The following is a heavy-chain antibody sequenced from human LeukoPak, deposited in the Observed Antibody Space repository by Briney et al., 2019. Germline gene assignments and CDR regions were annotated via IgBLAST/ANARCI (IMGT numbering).Heavy chain of an antibody. CDR1: GGSISSGGYY. CDR3: ARGLGSPPGITIFGVVNGGYYFDY. Sequence: SQTLSLTCTVSGGSISSGGYYWSWIRQPPGKGLEWIGYIYHSGSTYYNPSLKSRVTISVDRSKNQFSLKLSSVTAADTAVYYCARGLGSPPGITIFGVVNGGYYFDYWGQGTLVTVSS. V-gene: IGHV4-30-2*01. D-gene: IGHD3-3*01. CDR2: IYHSGST. J-gene: IGHJ4*02.